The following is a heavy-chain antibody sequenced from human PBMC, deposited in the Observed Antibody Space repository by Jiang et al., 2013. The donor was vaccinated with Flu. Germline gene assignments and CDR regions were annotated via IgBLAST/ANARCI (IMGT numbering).Heavy chain of an antibody. CDR2: IDPSDSET. D-gene: IGHD3-22*01. CDR3: GRLTYHYDRSWLFQSYFLDY. Sequence: GAEVKKPGESLKISCKGSGYSFTSYWIGWVRQVPGKGLEWMGRIDPSDSETTYSPSFKGQVTISADKSITTAYLQWSSLKASDTATYYCGRLTYHYDRSWLFQSYFLDYVGPGNAGHRLL. V-gene: IGHV5-51*01. J-gene: IGHJ4*02. CDR1: GYSFTSYW.